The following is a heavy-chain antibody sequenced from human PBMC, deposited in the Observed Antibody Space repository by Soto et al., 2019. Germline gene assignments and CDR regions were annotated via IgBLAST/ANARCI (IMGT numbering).Heavy chain of an antibody. CDR2: IYHSGSA. Sequence: PSETLSLTCAVSGGSISSSNWWGWVRQPPGKGLEWIGEIYHSGSANYNPSLKSRVTMSVDKSKNQFSLKLSSVTAADTAVYYCAKNDNWNYGSAFDYWGQGTLVTVSS. CDR3: AKNDNWNYGSAFDY. CDR1: GGSISSSNW. J-gene: IGHJ4*02. D-gene: IGHD1-7*01. V-gene: IGHV4-4*02.